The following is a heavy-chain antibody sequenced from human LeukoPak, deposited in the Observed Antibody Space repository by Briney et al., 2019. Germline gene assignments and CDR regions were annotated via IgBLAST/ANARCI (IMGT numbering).Heavy chain of an antibody. CDR2: IIPIFGTA. V-gene: IGHV1-69*05. Sequence: SVKVSCKASGGTFSSYAISWVRQAPGQGLEWMGRIIPIFGTANYAQKFQGRVTITTDESTSTAYMELSSLRSEDTAVYYCARGWSGYLHDAFDIWGQGTMVTVSS. CDR1: GGTFSSYA. D-gene: IGHD3-3*01. J-gene: IGHJ3*02. CDR3: ARGWSGYLHDAFDI.